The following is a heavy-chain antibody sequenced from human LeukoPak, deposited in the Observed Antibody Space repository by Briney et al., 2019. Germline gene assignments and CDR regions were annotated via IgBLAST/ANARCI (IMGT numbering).Heavy chain of an antibody. CDR2: FNPSGGST. Sequence: VASVKVSCKASGYTFTFSDYYMHWVRQAPGQGLEWMGVFNPSGGSTSYAQKFQGRVTMTRDTSTSTVYMELSSLRSDDAAVYYCARVRDGYNDAFDIWGQGTMVTVSS. D-gene: IGHD5-24*01. CDR3: ARVRDGYNDAFDI. J-gene: IGHJ3*02. V-gene: IGHV1-46*01. CDR1: GYTFTFSDYY.